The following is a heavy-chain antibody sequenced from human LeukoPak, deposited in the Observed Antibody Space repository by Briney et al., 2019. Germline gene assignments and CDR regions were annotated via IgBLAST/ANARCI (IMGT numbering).Heavy chain of an antibody. CDR2: INHSGST. CDR3: ARGARGYCSSTSCYSWFDP. Sequence: SETLSLTCAVCGGSFSGYYWSWIRQPPGKGLEWLGEINHSGSTSYNPSLKSRVTISVDTSKNQFSLKLSSVTAADTAVYCCARGARGYCSSTSCYSWFDPWGQGTLVTVSS. J-gene: IGHJ5*02. CDR1: GGSFSGYY. D-gene: IGHD2-2*01. V-gene: IGHV4-34*01.